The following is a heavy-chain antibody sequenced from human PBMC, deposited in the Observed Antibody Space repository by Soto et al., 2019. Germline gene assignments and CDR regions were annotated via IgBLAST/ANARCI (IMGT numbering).Heavy chain of an antibody. D-gene: IGHD6-25*01. CDR3: TRGKRAALGDYYSHGMDV. Sequence: GGSLRLSCAASGFNFSGSAIHWVRQASGKGLEWVGRIRSRANNYATSSAASVKGRFTFFRDDSKNMAYLQMNTLKTEDTALYYCTRGKRAALGDYYSHGMDVWGQGATVTVSS. CDR1: GFNFSGSA. J-gene: IGHJ6*02. V-gene: IGHV3-73*01. CDR2: IRSRANNYAT.